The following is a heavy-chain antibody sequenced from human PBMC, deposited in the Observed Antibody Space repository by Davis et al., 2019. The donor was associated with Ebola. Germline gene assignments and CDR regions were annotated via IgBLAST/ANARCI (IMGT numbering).Heavy chain of an antibody. V-gene: IGHV4-39*07. J-gene: IGHJ6*02. Sequence: SETLSLTCTVSGGSISSSSYYWGWIRQPPGKGLEWIGEINHSGSTNYNPSLKSRVTISVDTSKNQFSLKLSSVTAADTAVYYCARGLRYSSSSGLRYYYYYGMDVWGQGTTVTVSS. CDR3: ARGLRYSSSSGLRYYYYYGMDV. D-gene: IGHD6-6*01. CDR1: GGSISSSSYY. CDR2: INHSGST.